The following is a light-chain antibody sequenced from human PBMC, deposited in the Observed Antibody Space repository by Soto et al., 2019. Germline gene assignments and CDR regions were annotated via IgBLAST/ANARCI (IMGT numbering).Light chain of an antibody. J-gene: IGLJ3*02. CDR3: AAWDDSLNGWV. CDR1: SSNIGNNA. V-gene: IGLV1-36*01. CDR2: NDD. Sequence: QLVLTQPPSVSEAPRQRVTISCSGSSSNIGNNAVNWYQQPPGKAPKLLIYNDDLLPSGVSDRFSGSKSGTSASLAISGPQSEDEADYYCAAWDDSLNGWVFGGGTKLTVL.